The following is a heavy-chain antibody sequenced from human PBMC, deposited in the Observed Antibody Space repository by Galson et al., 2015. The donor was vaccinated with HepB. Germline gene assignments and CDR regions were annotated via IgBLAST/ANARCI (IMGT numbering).Heavy chain of an antibody. CDR1: GYSFSNYG. J-gene: IGHJ4*02. D-gene: IGHD2/OR15-2a*01. CDR2: ISAYNGKT. CDR3: ARALTVLGEYYFDS. Sequence: SVKVSCKASGYSFSNYGITWVRQAPGQGLEWMGWISAYNGKTHSGQSVQGRLTLTTDTSTSTGYMELRNLKSDDTAVYYCARALTVLGEYYFDSWGQGTQVTVSS. V-gene: IGHV1-18*04.